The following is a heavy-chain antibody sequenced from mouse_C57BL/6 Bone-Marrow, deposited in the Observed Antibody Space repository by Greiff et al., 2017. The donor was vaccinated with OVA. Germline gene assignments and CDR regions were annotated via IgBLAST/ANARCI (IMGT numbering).Heavy chain of an antibody. J-gene: IGHJ3*01. CDR1: GYTFTSYW. CDR3: ARGYYGNYGGTAWFAY. D-gene: IGHD2-1*01. CDR2: IDPNSGGT. V-gene: IGHV1-72*01. Sequence: QVHVKQPGAELVKPGASVKLSCKASGYTFTSYWMHWVKQRPGRGLEWIGRIDPNSGGTKYNEKFKSKATLTVDKPSSTAYMQLSSLTSEDSAVYYCARGYYGNYGGTAWFAYWGQGTLVTVSA.